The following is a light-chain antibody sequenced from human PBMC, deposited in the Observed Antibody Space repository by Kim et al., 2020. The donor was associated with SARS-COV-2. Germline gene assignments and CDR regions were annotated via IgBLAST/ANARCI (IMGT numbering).Light chain of an antibody. CDR1: SLRSYY. J-gene: IGLJ2*01. Sequence: LGQRVRITCQGDSLRSYYASWYQQKPGQAPVLLIYGKNNRPSGIPDRFSGSSSGNTASLTITGAQAEDEADYYCNSRDSSGNHVVFGGGTKLTVL. CDR2: GKN. V-gene: IGLV3-19*01. CDR3: NSRDSSGNHVV.